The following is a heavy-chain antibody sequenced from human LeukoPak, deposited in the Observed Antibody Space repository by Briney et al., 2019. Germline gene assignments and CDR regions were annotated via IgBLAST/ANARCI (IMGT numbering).Heavy chain of an antibody. Sequence: PSETLSLTCTVSGGSISSSSYYWGWIRQPPGKGLEWIASIYYSGSTYYNPSLESRVTISLDTSKNQFSLKLSSVTAADTAVYYCARAEGWEDYGDHPDGGIDAFDIWGQGTMVTVS. D-gene: IGHD4-17*01. J-gene: IGHJ3*02. CDR2: IYYSGST. CDR3: ARAEGWEDYGDHPDGGIDAFDI. CDR1: GGSISSSSYY. V-gene: IGHV4-39*07.